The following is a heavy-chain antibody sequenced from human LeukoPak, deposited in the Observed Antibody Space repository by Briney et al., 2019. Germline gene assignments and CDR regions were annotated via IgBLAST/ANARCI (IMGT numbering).Heavy chain of an antibody. CDR2: FDPEDGET. Sequence: ASVKVSCKASGYTFTGYYMHWVRQAPGQGLEWMGGFDPEDGETIYAQKFQGRVTMTEDTSTDTAYMELSSLRSEDTAVYYCATDSGDGFDYWGQGTLVTVSS. J-gene: IGHJ4*02. D-gene: IGHD3-10*01. CDR3: ATDSGDGFDY. CDR1: GYTFTGYY. V-gene: IGHV1-24*01.